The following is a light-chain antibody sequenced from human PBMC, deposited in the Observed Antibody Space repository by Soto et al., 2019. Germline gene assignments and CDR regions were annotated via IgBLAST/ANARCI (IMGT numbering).Light chain of an antibody. CDR3: QKYSSVPV. Sequence: DIQMTQSPTSLSASVGDRVTITCRASQDIRNSVAWYQQKPGKAPKLLIYAASTLQSGVPSRFSGSGSRTDFTLTINSLQTEDVATYSCQKYSSVPVFGPGTKVEIK. CDR2: AAS. J-gene: IGKJ3*01. CDR1: QDIRNS. V-gene: IGKV1-27*01.